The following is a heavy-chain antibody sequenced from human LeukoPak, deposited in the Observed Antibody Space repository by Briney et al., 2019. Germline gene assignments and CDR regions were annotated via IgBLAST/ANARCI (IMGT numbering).Heavy chain of an antibody. Sequence: PSETLSLTCSVSGGSISSYYWSWIRQPPGKGLEWMGNIYYSGSTNYNPSPKRRVTISVDTSKNQFSLKLSSVTAAETAVYYCARNYDSSGYPTFAYWGQGTLVTVSS. CDR2: IYYSGST. CDR3: ARNYDSSGYPTFAY. J-gene: IGHJ4*02. V-gene: IGHV4-59*12. CDR1: GGSISSYY. D-gene: IGHD3-22*01.